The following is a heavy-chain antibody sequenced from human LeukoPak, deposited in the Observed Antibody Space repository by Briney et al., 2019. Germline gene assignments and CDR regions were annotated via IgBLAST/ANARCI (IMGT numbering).Heavy chain of an antibody. CDR2: IYYSGST. D-gene: IGHD6-13*01. J-gene: IGHJ3*02. Sequence: SETLSLTCTVSGGSISSSSYYWGWSRQPPGKGLACIGSIYYSGSTSYYPPLKSRVTISVDTSQNQFSLKLNSVTAADTAVYYSARGHYSSSLSDAFDIWGQGTMVTVSS. CDR1: GGSISSSSYY. CDR3: ARGHYSSSLSDAFDI. V-gene: IGHV4-39*07.